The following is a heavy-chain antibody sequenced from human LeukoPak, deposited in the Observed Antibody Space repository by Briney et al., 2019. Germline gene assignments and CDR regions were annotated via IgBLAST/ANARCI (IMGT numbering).Heavy chain of an antibody. CDR2: VSGSGDST. J-gene: IGHJ4*02. Sequence: PGGSLRLSCAASGFTFSSYSISWVRQAPGKGLEWVSTVSGSGDSTWYADSVKGRFTISRENCKSTLYLQMNSLRAEDTAVYYCAKSHYIAYHLDFDYWGQGTLVTVSS. CDR3: AKSHYIAYHLDFDY. V-gene: IGHV3-23*01. CDR1: GFTFSSYS. D-gene: IGHD3-10*01.